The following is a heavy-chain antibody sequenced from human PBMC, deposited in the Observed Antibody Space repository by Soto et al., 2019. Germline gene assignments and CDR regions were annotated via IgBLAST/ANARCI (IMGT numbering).Heavy chain of an antibody. J-gene: IGHJ4*02. V-gene: IGHV3-23*01. Sequence: PGGSLRLSCAASGFPFGENSMSWVRQAPGKGLGWDSGIRDSGANTFYADFVRGRFTISRDTSTNTLYLQMKSLRAADSASSYCAKEDTSSGAPDYWGQGALVTVSS. CDR2: IRDSGANT. CDR1: GFPFGENS. D-gene: IGHD6-19*01. CDR3: AKEDTSSGAPDY.